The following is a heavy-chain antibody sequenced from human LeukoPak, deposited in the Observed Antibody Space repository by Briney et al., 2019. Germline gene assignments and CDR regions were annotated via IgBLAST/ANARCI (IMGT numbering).Heavy chain of an antibody. Sequence: ASVKLSLTSSGYTFTGYNMHWVRQTPGQGLEWMGWINPNSGGTNYAQKFQGRVTMTRDTSISTAYMELSRLRSDDTAVYYCARGSAMVTTYRGGKRFDPWGQ. D-gene: IGHD5-18*01. J-gene: IGHJ5*02. V-gene: IGHV1-2*02. CDR3: ARGSAMVTTYRGGKRFDP. CDR2: INPNSGGT. CDR1: GYTFTGYN.